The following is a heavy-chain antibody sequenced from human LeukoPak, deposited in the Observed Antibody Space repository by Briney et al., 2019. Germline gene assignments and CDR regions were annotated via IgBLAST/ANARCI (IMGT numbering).Heavy chain of an antibody. CDR3: AKGGCNSCNYFKGMDV. J-gene: IGHJ6*02. Sequence: GGSLRLSCAASGFTITSFSMHWVRQAPGKGLEWVSVISISGDTYYADSVKGRFAISRDNSKNSVHLQMNSLRAEDAAVYYCAKGGCNSCNYFKGMDVWGQGTTVPVSS. V-gene: IGHV3-23*01. CDR1: GFTITSFS. CDR2: ISISGDT. D-gene: IGHD2/OR15-2a*01.